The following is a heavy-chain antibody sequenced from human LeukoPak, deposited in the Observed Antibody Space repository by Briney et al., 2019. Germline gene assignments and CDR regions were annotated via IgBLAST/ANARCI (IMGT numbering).Heavy chain of an antibody. D-gene: IGHD3-22*01. CDR2: TSYSGST. Sequence: PSDTLSLTCTVSGASISSGTSYWGWIRQPPGKGLEWIASTSYSGSTWYNPSLRRRVTIPGDRSRNQFSLKVDSVTAADTAVYYCALIYDSRGFQDNWGQGTLVTVSS. CDR3: ALIYDSRGFQDN. V-gene: IGHV4-39*01. J-gene: IGHJ4*02. CDR1: GASISSGTSY.